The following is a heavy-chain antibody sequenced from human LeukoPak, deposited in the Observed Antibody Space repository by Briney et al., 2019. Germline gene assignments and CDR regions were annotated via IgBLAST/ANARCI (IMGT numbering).Heavy chain of an antibody. V-gene: IGHV1-18*01. CDR2: ISAYNGST. Sequence: ASVKVSCKASGYTFTSYGISWVRQAPGQCLEWMGWISAYNGSTNYAQKLQGRVTMTTDTSTSTAYMELRSLRSDDTAVYYCARDTVAAAAGSYGMDVWGQGTTVTVSS. D-gene: IGHD6-13*01. CDR1: GYTFTSYG. J-gene: IGHJ6*02. CDR3: ARDTVAAAAGSYGMDV.